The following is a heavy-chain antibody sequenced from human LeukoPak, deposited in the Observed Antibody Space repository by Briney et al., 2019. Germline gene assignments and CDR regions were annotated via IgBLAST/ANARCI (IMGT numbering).Heavy chain of an antibody. CDR1: GASTTSHY. CDR3: ARSRNLDY. CDR2: IYTRGTT. V-gene: IGHV4-4*07. J-gene: IGHJ4*02. Sequence: PSETLSLTCTVSGASTTSHYWSWIRQPAGKGLEWIGRIYTRGTTDYNPSLESRVIISVDTSKNQFSLQLSSVTAADTAIYYCARSRNLDYWGQGTLVTVSS.